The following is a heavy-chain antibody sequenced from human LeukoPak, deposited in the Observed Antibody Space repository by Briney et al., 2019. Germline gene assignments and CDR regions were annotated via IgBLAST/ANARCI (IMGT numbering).Heavy chain of an antibody. D-gene: IGHD6-6*01. CDR3: ARGQLEYYYSYYMDV. Sequence: ASVKVSCKASGYTFTGYYMHWVRQAPGQGLEWMGWINPNSGGTNYAQKFQGRVTMTRDTSISTAYMELSRLRSDDTAVYYCARGQLEYYYSYYMDVWGKGTTVTVSS. J-gene: IGHJ6*03. CDR2: INPNSGGT. CDR1: GYTFTGYY. V-gene: IGHV1-2*02.